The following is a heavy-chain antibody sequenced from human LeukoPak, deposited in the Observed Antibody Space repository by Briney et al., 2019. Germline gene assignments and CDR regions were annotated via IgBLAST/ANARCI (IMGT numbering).Heavy chain of an antibody. V-gene: IGHV3-66*03. J-gene: IGHJ4*02. CDR2: IYSCGST. Sequence: GGSLRLSCAASGFTVSSNYMSWVRQAPGKGLEWVSVIYSCGSTYYADSVKGRFTISRDNSKNTLYLQMNSLRAEDTAVYYCARERAVAGVDYWGQGTLVTVSS. CDR1: GFTVSSNY. CDR3: ARERAVAGVDY. D-gene: IGHD6-19*01.